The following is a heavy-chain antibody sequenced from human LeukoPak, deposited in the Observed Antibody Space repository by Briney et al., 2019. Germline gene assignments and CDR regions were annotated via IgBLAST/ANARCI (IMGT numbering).Heavy chain of an antibody. CDR3: ARGSGRDAFDI. J-gene: IGHJ3*02. D-gene: IGHD2-15*01. CDR1: GGSISSSSCY. Sequence: PSETLSLTCTVSGGSISSSSCYWGWIRQPPGKGLEWIGYIYYSGSTNYNPSLKSRVTISVDTSKNQFSLKLSSVTAADTAVYYCARGSGRDAFDIWGQGTMVTVSS. CDR2: IYYSGST. V-gene: IGHV4-61*05.